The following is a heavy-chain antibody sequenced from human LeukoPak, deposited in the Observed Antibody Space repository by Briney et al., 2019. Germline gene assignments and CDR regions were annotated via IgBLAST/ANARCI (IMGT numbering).Heavy chain of an antibody. D-gene: IGHD3-10*01. Sequence: PSETLSLICAVSGGSISSGGYSWSWIRQPPGKVLEWIGYIYHSGSTYYNPSLKGRVTISVDRSKNQFSLKLSSVTAADTAVYYCARSTMVRGAIYGMDVWGQGTTVTVSS. CDR3: ARSTMVRGAIYGMDV. CDR2: IYHSGST. J-gene: IGHJ6*02. V-gene: IGHV4-30-2*01. CDR1: GGSISSGGYS.